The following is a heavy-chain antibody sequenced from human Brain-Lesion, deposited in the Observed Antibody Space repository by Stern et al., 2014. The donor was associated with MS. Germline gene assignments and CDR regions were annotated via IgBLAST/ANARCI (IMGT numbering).Heavy chain of an antibody. CDR3: ARGERWFDS. V-gene: IGHV3-74*02. CDR2: VNNDGRRT. D-gene: IGHD3-10*01. Sequence: EAQLVESGGGLVQPGGSLRLSCAASGFTFSNYWMHWVRQAPGKALVWVSRVNNDGRRTSYADSVKGRFTMSRDNAKNTLYLQMNSLRVEDTAIYYCARGERWFDSWGQGTLVTVSS. J-gene: IGHJ5*01. CDR1: GFTFSNYW.